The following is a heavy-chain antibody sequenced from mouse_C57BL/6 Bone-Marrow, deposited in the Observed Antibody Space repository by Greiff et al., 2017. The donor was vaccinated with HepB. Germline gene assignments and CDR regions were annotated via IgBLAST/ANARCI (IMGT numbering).Heavy chain of an antibody. CDR3: ARQGVYYYGTGYAMDY. J-gene: IGHJ4*01. CDR1: GFTFSSYG. V-gene: IGHV5-6*01. D-gene: IGHD1-1*01. Sequence: EVQLVESGGDLVKPGGSLKLSCAASGFTFSSYGMSWVRQTPDKRLEWVATISSGGSYTYYPDSVKGRFTISRDNAKNTLYLQMSSLKSEDTAMYYCARQGVYYYGTGYAMDYWGQGTSVTVSS. CDR2: ISSGGSYT.